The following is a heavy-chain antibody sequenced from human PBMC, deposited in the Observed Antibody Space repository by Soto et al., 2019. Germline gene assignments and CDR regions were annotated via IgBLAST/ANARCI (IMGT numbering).Heavy chain of an antibody. V-gene: IGHV3-48*03. CDR1: GFASSNYE. J-gene: IGHJ4*02. CDR2: ISLSGSTI. D-gene: IGHD3-3*02. CDR3: ARESFSASPNFFDY. Sequence: GGSLRLSCAASGFASSNYEMNWVRQAPGKGLEWVSYISLSGSTIYYADSVKGRFTISRDDAKNSLYLQMDSLRADDTAVYYCARESFSASPNFFDYWGQGTLVTVSS.